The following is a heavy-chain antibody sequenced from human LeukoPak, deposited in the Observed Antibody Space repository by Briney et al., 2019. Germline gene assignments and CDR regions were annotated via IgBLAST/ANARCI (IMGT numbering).Heavy chain of an antibody. CDR1: GYTFTGYY. V-gene: IGHV1-2*02. Sequence: ASVKVSCKASGYTFTGYYMHWVRQAPGQGLEWMGWINPNSGGTNYAQKFQGRVTMTRDTSISTAYMELSRLRSDDTAVYYCARAPRDLEGSLFDYWGQGTLVTVSS. J-gene: IGHJ4*02. CDR2: INPNSGGT. CDR3: ARAPRDLEGSLFDY. D-gene: IGHD5-24*01.